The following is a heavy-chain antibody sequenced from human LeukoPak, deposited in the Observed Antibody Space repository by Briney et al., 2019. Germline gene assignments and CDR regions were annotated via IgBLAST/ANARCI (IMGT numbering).Heavy chain of an antibody. V-gene: IGHV3-23*01. Sequence: PGGSLRLSCAASGFTFSSYAMSWVRQAPGKGLEWVSAISGSGGSTYYADPVKGRFTISRDNSKNTLYLQMNSLRAEDTAVYYCASTSSWSFTPDYWGQGTLVTVSS. CDR3: ASTSSWSFTPDY. CDR1: GFTFSSYA. CDR2: ISGSGGST. D-gene: IGHD6-13*01. J-gene: IGHJ4*02.